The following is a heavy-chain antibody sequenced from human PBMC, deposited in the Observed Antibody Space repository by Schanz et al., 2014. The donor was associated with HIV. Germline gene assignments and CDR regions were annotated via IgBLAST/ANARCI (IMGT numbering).Heavy chain of an antibody. CDR1: GYTFTSQY. Sequence: QVQLVQSGAEVKKPGASVKVSCKASGYTFTSQYMHWVRQAPGQGLEWMGLINPYDGSTSNAQKFQGRVTITADKSTSTAYMELSSPRSEDTAVYYCARDNSGYYCPPTCYYYGMDVWGQGTTVTVSS. J-gene: IGHJ6*02. D-gene: IGHD3-22*01. V-gene: IGHV1-46*01. CDR2: INPYDGST. CDR3: ARDNSGYYCPPTCYYYGMDV.